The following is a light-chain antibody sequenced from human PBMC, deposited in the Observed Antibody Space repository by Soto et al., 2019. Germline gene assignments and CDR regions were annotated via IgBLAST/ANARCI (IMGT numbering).Light chain of an antibody. Sequence: DIQMTQSPSSLSASVGDRVTITCRASQSISSYLNWYQQKPGKAPKILIYAASSLQSGVPSRFSGSGSGTDFTLTISRLQPEDFATYYCQQSYCTLWPFGQGTKVEIK. CDR1: QSISSY. CDR3: QQSYCTLWP. V-gene: IGKV1-39*01. CDR2: AAS. J-gene: IGKJ1*01.